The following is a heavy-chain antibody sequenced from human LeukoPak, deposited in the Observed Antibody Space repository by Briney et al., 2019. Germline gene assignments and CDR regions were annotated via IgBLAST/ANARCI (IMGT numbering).Heavy chain of an antibody. V-gene: IGHV3-48*01. J-gene: IGHJ5*02. CDR2: ISGNSASI. Sequence: PGGSLRLSCAASGLTFSTYSMNWVRQAPGKGLEWVSYISGNSASIYYADSVKGRFTISRDNAKNSLYLQMNSLRAGDTAVYYCAKEGGSGSYQTSWGQGTLVTVSS. CDR3: AKEGGSGSYQTS. CDR1: GLTFSTYS. D-gene: IGHD3-10*01.